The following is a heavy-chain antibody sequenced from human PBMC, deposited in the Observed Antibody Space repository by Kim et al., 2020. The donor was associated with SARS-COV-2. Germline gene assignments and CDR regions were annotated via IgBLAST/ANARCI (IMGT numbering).Heavy chain of an antibody. D-gene: IGHD6-13*01. V-gene: IGHV4-61*02. Sequence: SETLSLTCTVSGGSISSGSYYWSWIRQPAGKGLEWIGRIYTSGSTNYNPSLKSRVTISVDTSKNQFSLKLSSVTAADTAVYYCARDLSSSWYTPNWFDPWGQGTLVTVSS. CDR2: IYTSGST. CDR1: GGSISSGSYY. J-gene: IGHJ5*02. CDR3: ARDLSSSWYTPNWFDP.